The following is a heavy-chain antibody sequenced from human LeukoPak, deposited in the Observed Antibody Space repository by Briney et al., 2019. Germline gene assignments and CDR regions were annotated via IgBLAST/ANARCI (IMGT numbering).Heavy chain of an antibody. J-gene: IGHJ4*02. CDR3: ARVPQTYCVWGSYRPSYYFDY. D-gene: IGHD3-16*02. CDR2: INHSGST. V-gene: IGHV4-34*01. Sequence: SETLSLTCAVYGGSFSGYYWSWIRQPPGRGLEWIGEINHSGSTNYNPSLKSRVTISVDTSKNQFSLKLSSVTAADTAVYYCARVPQTYCVWGSYRPSYYFDYWGQGTLVTVSS. CDR1: GGSFSGYY.